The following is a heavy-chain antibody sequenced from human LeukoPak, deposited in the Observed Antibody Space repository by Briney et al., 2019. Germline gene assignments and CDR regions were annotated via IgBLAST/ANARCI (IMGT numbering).Heavy chain of an antibody. Sequence: PGGSLRLSCAASGFTFSSYEMNWVRQAPGKGLEWVSYISSSGSTIYYADSVKGRFTISRDNAKNSLYLQMNSLRAEDTAVYYCAKGGYDFWSGYPRFDPWGQGTLVTVSS. J-gene: IGHJ5*02. CDR1: GFTFSSYE. V-gene: IGHV3-48*03. D-gene: IGHD3-3*01. CDR2: ISSSGSTI. CDR3: AKGGYDFWSGYPRFDP.